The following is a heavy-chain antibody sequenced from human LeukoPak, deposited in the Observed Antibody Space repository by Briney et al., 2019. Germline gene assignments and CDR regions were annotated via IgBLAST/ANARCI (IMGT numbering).Heavy chain of an antibody. D-gene: IGHD6-19*01. CDR3: ARTIREQWLTIDY. J-gene: IGHJ4*02. Sequence: GGSLRLSCGGSGFTFSHAWMSWVRQAPGKGLEWVANIKQDGSAKYYVDSVKGRFTISRDNAKNSLYLQMNSLGAEDTAVYYCARTIREQWLTIDYWGQGTLVTFSS. CDR1: GFTFSHAW. V-gene: IGHV3-7*04. CDR2: IKQDGSAK.